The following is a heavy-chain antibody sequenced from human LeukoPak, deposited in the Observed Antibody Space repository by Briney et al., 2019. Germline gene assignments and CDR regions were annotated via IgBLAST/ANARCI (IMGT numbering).Heavy chain of an antibody. D-gene: IGHD1-1*01. CDR3: AREDNDDYYYYGMDV. J-gene: IGHJ6*02. CDR1: GYTFTSYG. CDR2: ISTYKSHT. Sequence: ASVKVSCKASGYTFTSYGIGWVRQAPGQGLEWMGWISTYKSHTNYAQKFQGRVTMITDTSTNTAYMELRSLRSDDTAVYYCAREDNDDYYYYGMDVWGQGTAVTVSS. V-gene: IGHV1-18*01.